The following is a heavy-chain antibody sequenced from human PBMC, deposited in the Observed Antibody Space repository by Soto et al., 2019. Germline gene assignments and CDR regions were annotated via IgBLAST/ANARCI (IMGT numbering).Heavy chain of an antibody. D-gene: IGHD3-3*01. Sequence: PSETLSLTCAVYGAPFVGYYCTFIRHPPGKGLEWIGEINHTGSTKYNPSLKSRVTISLDTSKNQFSLSLRSVTAADTAVYYCARGREIFGAVTPFEYWGQGTQVTVSS. CDR1: GAPFVGYY. V-gene: IGHV4-34*01. J-gene: IGHJ4*02. CDR2: INHTGST. CDR3: ARGREIFGAVTPFEY.